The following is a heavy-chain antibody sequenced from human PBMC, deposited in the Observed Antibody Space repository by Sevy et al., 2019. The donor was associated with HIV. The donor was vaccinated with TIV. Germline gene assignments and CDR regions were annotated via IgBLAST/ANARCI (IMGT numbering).Heavy chain of an antibody. J-gene: IGHJ4*02. CDR1: GFTFSNFA. V-gene: IGHV3-23*01. CDR2: ISATGDYT. Sequence: GGSLRLSCAASGFTFSNFAMGWVRRAPGKGLDWISVISATGDYTYYADSVKGRFTISRDNSKNTRFLQMNSLRAEDTAIFYCAKKMGGGSGMAFLIDYWGQGTLVTVSS. D-gene: IGHD5-18*01. CDR3: AKKMGGGSGMAFLIDY.